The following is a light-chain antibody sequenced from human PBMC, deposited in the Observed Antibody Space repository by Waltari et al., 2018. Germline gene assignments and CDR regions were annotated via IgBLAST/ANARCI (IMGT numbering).Light chain of an antibody. J-gene: IGKJ1*01. V-gene: IGKV3-15*01. CDR1: QSVSSN. CDR3: QQYTNLPPWT. CDR2: GAS. Sequence: EIVMTQSPVTLSVSPGERATLPCRASQSVSSNLAWYQQKPGQAPRPLIYGASTRATGIPARFSCSGSGTAFTLTISSLQSEDFAVYYCQQYTNLPPWTFGQGTQVEIK.